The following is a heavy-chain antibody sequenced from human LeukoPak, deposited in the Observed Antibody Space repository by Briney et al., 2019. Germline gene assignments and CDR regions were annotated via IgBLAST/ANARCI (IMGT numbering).Heavy chain of an antibody. CDR2: IYYSGST. J-gene: IGHJ5*02. Sequence: SETLSLTCTVSGGSISSSSYYWGWIRQPPGKGLEWIGSIYYSGSTYYNPSLKSRVTISVDTSKNQFSLKLSSVTAADTAVYYCARGASAYCGGDCWYWFDPWGQGTLVTVSS. CDR3: ARGASAYCGGDCWYWFDP. D-gene: IGHD2-21*02. CDR1: GGSISSSSYY. V-gene: IGHV4-39*07.